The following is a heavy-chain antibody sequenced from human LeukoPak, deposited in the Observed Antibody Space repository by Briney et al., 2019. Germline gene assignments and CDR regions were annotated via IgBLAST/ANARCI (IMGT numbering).Heavy chain of an antibody. Sequence: SETLSLTCTVSGGSISSYYWNWIRQPPGKGLEWIGYIYYSGTTNYNPSLTRRVSISVDTSKNQFSLNLSSVTATDTAVYYCAREAQAHNFDYWGQGTLVTVSS. J-gene: IGHJ4*02. CDR2: IYYSGTT. CDR3: AREAQAHNFDY. CDR1: GGSISSYY. V-gene: IGHV4-59*01.